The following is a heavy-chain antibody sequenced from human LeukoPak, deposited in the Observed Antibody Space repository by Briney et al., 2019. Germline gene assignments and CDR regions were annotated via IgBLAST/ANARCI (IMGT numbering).Heavy chain of an antibody. CDR1: GGSFSGYY. D-gene: IGHD2-2*01. J-gene: IGHJ6*02. CDR2: IYYSGST. V-gene: IGHV4-59*01. CDR3: AREDSTTPHYYGMDV. Sequence: SETLSLTCAVYGGSFSGYYWSWIRQPPGKGLEWIGYIYYSGSTNYNPSLKSRVTISVDTSKNQFSLKLSSVTAADTAVYYCAREDSTTPHYYGMDVWGQGTTVTVSS.